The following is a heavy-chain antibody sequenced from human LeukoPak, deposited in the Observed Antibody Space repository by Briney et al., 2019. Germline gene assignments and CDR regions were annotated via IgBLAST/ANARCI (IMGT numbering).Heavy chain of an antibody. D-gene: IGHD3-3*01. CDR1: GFTFSSYW. V-gene: IGHV3-7*01. CDR3: ASTYDFWSDLEY. CDR2: IKQDGSEK. Sequence: PGGSLRLSCAASGFTFSSYWMSWVRPAPGKGLEWVANIKQDGSEKYYVDSVKGRFTISRDNAKNSLYLQMNSLRAEDTAVYYCASTYDFWSDLEYWGQGTLVTVSS. J-gene: IGHJ4*02.